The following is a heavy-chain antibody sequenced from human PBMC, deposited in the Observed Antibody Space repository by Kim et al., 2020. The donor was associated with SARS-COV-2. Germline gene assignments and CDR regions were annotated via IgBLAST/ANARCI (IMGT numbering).Heavy chain of an antibody. V-gene: IGHV4-31*03. CDR2: IYYSGST. CDR3: AREPLYYYDCSGYDGY. Sequence: SETLSLTCTVSGGSISSGGYYWSWIRQHPGKGLEWIGYIYYSGSTYYNPSLKSRVTISVDTSKNQFSLKLSSVTAADTAVYYCAREPLYYYDCSGYDGYWGQGTLVTVSS. CDR1: GGSISSGGYY. J-gene: IGHJ4*02. D-gene: IGHD3-22*01.